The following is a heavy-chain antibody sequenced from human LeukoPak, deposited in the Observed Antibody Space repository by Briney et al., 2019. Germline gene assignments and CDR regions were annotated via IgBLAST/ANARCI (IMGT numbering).Heavy chain of an antibody. CDR1: GGSFSGYY. D-gene: IGHD4-17*01. Sequence: SETLSLTCAVYGGSFSGYYWGWIRQPPGKGLEWIGSIHHSGSIYYNPSLKSRVTISVDTSKNQFSLKLSSVTAADTAVYYCARDPLTTVTSFQHWGQGTLVTVSS. CDR2: IHHSGSI. CDR3: ARDPLTTVTSFQH. V-gene: IGHV4-38-2*02. J-gene: IGHJ1*01.